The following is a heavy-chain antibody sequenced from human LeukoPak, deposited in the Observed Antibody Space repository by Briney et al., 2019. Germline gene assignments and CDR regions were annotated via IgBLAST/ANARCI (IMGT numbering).Heavy chain of an antibody. CDR2: IYYSGST. CDR3: ARRVSYRNCFDP. J-gene: IGHJ5*02. D-gene: IGHD1-26*01. Sequence: PSETLSLTCTVSGDSISGGNYYWGWIRQPPGKGLEWIGSIYYSGSTYYNPSLKSRVTISVDTSKNQFSLKLSSVTAADTAVYYCARRVSYRNCFDPGGQGTLVTVSS. V-gene: IGHV4-39*01. CDR1: GDSISGGNYY.